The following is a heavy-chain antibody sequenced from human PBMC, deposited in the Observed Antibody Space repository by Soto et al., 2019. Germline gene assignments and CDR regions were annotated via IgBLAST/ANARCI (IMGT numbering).Heavy chain of an antibody. CDR3: AKGRKPDHDDGLCAFDS. CDR1: GLTFRSYA. Sequence: GGSLRLSCVVSGLTFRSYAMSWVRQAPGKGLEWVSGISGGGGGTYYADSVKGRFTISRDPSTTTLFLDMYSLGAEDTAIYYCAKGRKPDHDDGLCAFDSWGQGVLVTVYS. J-gene: IGHJ4*02. V-gene: IGHV3-23*01. D-gene: IGHD3-3*01. CDR2: ISGGGGGT.